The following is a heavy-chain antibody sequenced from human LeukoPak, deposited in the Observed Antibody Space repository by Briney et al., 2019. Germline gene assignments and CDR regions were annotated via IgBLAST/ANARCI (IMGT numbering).Heavy chain of an antibody. CDR2: INPKSGGT. Sequence: EASVKVSCKASEYTFTDYYMHWVRQAPGQGLEWMGWINPKSGGTKYAQKFQGRVTMTRDPSISTAYMELSRLRFDDTAVYYCARDAWLVGATNLYYFDHWGQGTPVTVSS. V-gene: IGHV1-2*02. CDR1: EYTFTDYY. D-gene: IGHD1-26*01. J-gene: IGHJ4*02. CDR3: ARDAWLVGATNLYYFDH.